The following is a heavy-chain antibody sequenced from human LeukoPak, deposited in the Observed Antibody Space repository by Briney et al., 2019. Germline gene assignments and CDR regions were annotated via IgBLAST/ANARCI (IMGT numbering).Heavy chain of an antibody. V-gene: IGHV1-2*02. CDR3: ARNPGYSSGWYFWFDP. CDR2: INPNSGGT. D-gene: IGHD6-19*01. J-gene: IGHJ5*02. CDR1: GYTFTGYY. Sequence: GASVKVSCKASGYTFTGYYMHWVRQAPGQGLEWMGWINPNSGGTNYAQKFQGRVTMTRDTSISTAYMELSRLRSDDTAVYYCARNPGYSSGWYFWFDPWGQGTLVTVSS.